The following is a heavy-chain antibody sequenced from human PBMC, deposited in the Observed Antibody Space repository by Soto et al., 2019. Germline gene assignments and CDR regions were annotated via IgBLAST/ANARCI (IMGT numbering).Heavy chain of an antibody. D-gene: IGHD3-3*01. CDR1: GFSLNTSRVG. V-gene: IGHV2-5*02. Sequence: QITLKESGPTLVKPTQTLTLTCTFSGFSLNTSRVGVGWIRQPPGKALEWLALIYWDDDKPFSPSLKTRLTITRDTSKNQVVLTMTNMDPVDTATYYCVPGPYYDFWSGYPPLDYWGQGTLVTVSS. J-gene: IGHJ4*02. CDR3: VPGPYYDFWSGYPPLDY. CDR2: IYWDDDK.